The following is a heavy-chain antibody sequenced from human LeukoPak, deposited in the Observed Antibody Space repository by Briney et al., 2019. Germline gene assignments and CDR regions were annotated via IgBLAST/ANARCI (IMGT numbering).Heavy chain of an antibody. Sequence: PSETLSLTCTVSGDSVSSGSYYWSWIRQPPGKGLEWIGYIYYSGSTNYNPSLKSRVTISVDTSKNQFSLKLSSVTAADTAVYYCARDRDGDGWWFDPWGQGTLVTVSS. V-gene: IGHV4-61*01. D-gene: IGHD4-17*01. CDR1: GDSVSSGSYY. CDR2: IYYSGST. J-gene: IGHJ5*02. CDR3: ARDRDGDGWWFDP.